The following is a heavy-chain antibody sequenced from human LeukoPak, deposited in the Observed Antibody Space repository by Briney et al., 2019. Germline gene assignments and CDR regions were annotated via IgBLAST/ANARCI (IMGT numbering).Heavy chain of an antibody. Sequence: PSETLSLTCAVSGGSISSSNWWSWVRQPPGKGLEWIGEIYHSGSTKYNPSLKSRVTISVDKSKNQFSLNLSSVTAADTAVYYCARDQVYYDSSGLDAFDIWGQGTMVTVSS. CDR2: IYHSGST. J-gene: IGHJ3*02. CDR1: GGSISSSNW. V-gene: IGHV4-4*02. CDR3: ARDQVYYDSSGLDAFDI. D-gene: IGHD3-22*01.